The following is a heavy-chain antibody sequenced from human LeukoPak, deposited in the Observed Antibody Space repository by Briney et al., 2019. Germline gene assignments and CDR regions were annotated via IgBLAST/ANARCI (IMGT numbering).Heavy chain of an antibody. V-gene: IGHV1-18*01. CDR3: ARPSFHCSSTSCYTGYGMDV. Sequence: ASVKVSCKASGYTFTTYGISWVRQAPGQGLEWMGWISAYNGNTNYAQNLQGRVTMTTDTSTSTAYTELRSLRSDDTAVYYCARPSFHCSSTSCYTGYGMDVWGQGTTVTVSS. CDR2: ISAYNGNT. CDR1: GYTFTTYG. D-gene: IGHD2-2*02. J-gene: IGHJ6*02.